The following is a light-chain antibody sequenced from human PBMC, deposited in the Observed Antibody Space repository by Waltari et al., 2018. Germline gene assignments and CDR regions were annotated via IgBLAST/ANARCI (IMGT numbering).Light chain of an antibody. CDR1: SGSVSSTSY. CDR3: SMYMGSGIWV. CDR2: KGN. V-gene: IGLV8-61*01. Sequence: QTVVTQEPSLSVSPGGTVTLTCALSSGSVSSTSYATWYRQTPGQAPRTTVYKGNSRSFVVPDRFSGSVLGNKAALTITGAQADDESDYFCSMYMGSGIWVFGGGTQLTVL. J-gene: IGLJ3*02.